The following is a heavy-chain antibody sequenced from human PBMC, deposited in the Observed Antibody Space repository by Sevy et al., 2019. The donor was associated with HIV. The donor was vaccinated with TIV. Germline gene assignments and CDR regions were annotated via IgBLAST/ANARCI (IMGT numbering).Heavy chain of an antibody. J-gene: IGHJ4*02. CDR2: ISGSGGST. CDR1: GFTFSSYA. CDR3: AKAGYSSSWFDY. V-gene: IGHV3-23*01. D-gene: IGHD6-13*01. Sequence: GESLKISCAASGFTFSSYAMSWVRQAPGKGLEWVSAISGSGGSTYYADSVKGRFTISRDNSKNTLYLQMNSLRAEDTAVYYCAKAGYSSSWFDYWGQGTLVIVSS.